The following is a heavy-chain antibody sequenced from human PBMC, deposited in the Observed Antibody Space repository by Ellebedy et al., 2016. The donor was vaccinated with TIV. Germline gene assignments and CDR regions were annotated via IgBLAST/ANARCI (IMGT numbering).Heavy chain of an antibody. CDR2: ISYDGSHI. CDR3: TKARDGGGSVDY. V-gene: IGHV3-30*07. Sequence: GESLKISCAASGFTFSNYAIHWVRQAPGKGLEWVAVISYDGSHIYYADSVKGRFTLSRDNSKNTLYLQMNSLRAEDTAVYYCTKARDGGGSVDYWGQGTLVTVSS. D-gene: IGHD2-15*01. J-gene: IGHJ4*02. CDR1: GFTFSNYA.